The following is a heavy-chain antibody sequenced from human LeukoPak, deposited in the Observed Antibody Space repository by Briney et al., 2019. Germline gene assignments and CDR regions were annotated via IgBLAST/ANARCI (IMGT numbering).Heavy chain of an antibody. CDR2: IGTAGDT. J-gene: IGHJ6*02. Sequence: GGSLRLSCAASGLTFSSYDMHCVRQATGKGLEWVSAIGTAGDTYYPGSVKGRFTISRENSKNSLYLQMNSLRAEDTAVYYCARGHDGMDVWGQGTTVTVSS. CDR1: GLTFSSYD. V-gene: IGHV3-13*01. CDR3: ARGHDGMDV.